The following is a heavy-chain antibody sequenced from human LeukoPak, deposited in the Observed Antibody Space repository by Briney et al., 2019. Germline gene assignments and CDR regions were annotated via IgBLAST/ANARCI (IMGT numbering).Heavy chain of an antibody. CDR1: GFTFRNNW. V-gene: IGHV3-7*01. J-gene: IGHJ4*02. CDR2: IRPDASDT. D-gene: IGHD5-24*01. CDR3: ARGPESDGYNYDY. Sequence: GGSLRLSCAASGFTFRNNWMNWIRQTPGKGLEWVANIRPDASDTGYVDSVKGRFTISRDNAKNLLYLQMNSLRAEDTAVYYCARGPESDGYNYDYWGQGTLVTVSS.